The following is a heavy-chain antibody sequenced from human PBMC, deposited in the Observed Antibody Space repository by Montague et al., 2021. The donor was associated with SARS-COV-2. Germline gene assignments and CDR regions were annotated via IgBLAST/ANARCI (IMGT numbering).Heavy chain of an antibody. Sequence: SDTLSLTCTVSSGSLSNYYWSWIQQSPDKGLEWIGYMYETGNMIYNPSLRSRVSISADTSKSQFSLRLTSVTAADSARYYCARNMAYWGQGVLVTV. CDR3: ARNMAY. D-gene: IGHD2/OR15-2a*01. J-gene: IGHJ4*02. CDR1: SGSLSNYY. V-gene: IGHV4-4*09. CDR2: MYETGNM.